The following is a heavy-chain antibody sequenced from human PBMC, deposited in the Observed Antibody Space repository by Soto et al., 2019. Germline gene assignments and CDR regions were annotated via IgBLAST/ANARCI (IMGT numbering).Heavy chain of an antibody. J-gene: IGHJ6*03. V-gene: IGHV3-7*01. CDR2: IKQDGSEK. Sequence: PGGSLRLSCAASGFTFSSYWMSWVRQAPGKGLEWVANIKQDGSEKYYVDSVKGRFTISRDNAKNSLYLQMNSLRAEDTAVYYCARDPGSSGWYYYYYYMDVWGKGTTVSVSS. D-gene: IGHD6-19*01. CDR1: GFTFSSYW. CDR3: ARDPGSSGWYYYYYYMDV.